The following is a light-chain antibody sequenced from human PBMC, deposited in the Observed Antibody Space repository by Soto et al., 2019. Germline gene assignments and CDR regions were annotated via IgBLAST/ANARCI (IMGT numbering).Light chain of an antibody. CDR1: QSIGDR. V-gene: IGKV3-11*01. Sequence: IVLTQSPATLSLSPGERATLSCRASQSIGDRLAWYQQKPGQAPRLLIYDASYRATGIPARFSGSGSGTDFSLIFSSLEPEDFAVDYCQHRTNWPPGATFGGGTKVEI. CDR2: DAS. CDR3: QHRTNWPPGAT. J-gene: IGKJ4*01.